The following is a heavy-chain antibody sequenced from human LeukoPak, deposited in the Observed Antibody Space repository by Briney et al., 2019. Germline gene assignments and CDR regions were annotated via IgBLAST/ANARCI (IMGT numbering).Heavy chain of an antibody. V-gene: IGHV3-30*18. CDR3: AKDVSWNWFDP. CDR1: GFTFSNYG. Sequence: GGSLRLSCAASGFTFSNYGMHWVRQAPGKGLEWVAFISYDGSNKYYADSVKGRFTISRDNSKNTLYLQMNTLRAEDTAVYYCAKDVSWNWFDPWGQGTLVTVSS. J-gene: IGHJ5*02. CDR2: ISYDGSNK.